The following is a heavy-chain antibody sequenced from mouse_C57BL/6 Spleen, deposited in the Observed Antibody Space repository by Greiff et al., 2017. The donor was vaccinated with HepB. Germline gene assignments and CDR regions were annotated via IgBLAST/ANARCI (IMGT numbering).Heavy chain of an antibody. V-gene: IGHV3-6*01. J-gene: IGHJ2*01. Sequence: EVKLMESGPGLVKPSQSLSLTCSVTGYSITSGYYWNWIRQFPGNKLEWMGYISYDGSNNYNPSLKNRISITRDTSKNQFFLKLNSVTTEDTATYYCARDGGYYEDYWGQGTTLTVSS. CDR2: ISYDGSN. CDR3: ARDGGYYEDY. D-gene: IGHD2-3*01. CDR1: GYSITSGYY.